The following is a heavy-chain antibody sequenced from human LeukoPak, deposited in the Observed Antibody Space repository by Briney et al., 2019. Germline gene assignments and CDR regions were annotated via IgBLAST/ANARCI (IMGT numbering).Heavy chain of an antibody. CDR1: GGTFSSYA. D-gene: IGHD6-19*01. J-gene: IGHJ4*02. CDR3: AIGIAVAGPPDY. V-gene: IGHV1-69*04. Sequence: SVKVSCKASGGTFSSYAISWVRQAPGQGLEWMGRIIPILGIANYAQKFQGRVTITADKSTSTAYMELSSLRSEDTAVYYCAIGIAVAGPPDYWGQGTLVTVSS. CDR2: IIPILGIA.